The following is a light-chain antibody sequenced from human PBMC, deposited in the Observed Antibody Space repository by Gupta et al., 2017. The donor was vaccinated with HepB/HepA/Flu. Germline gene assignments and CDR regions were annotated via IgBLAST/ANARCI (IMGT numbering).Light chain of an antibody. CDR1: SSDVGSYNL. J-gene: IGLJ2*01. CDR3: CSYAGSSTFVV. CDR2: EVS. Sequence: QSALTQPASASGSAGQSITISCTGTSSDVGSYNLVSWYQQHPGKAPKLMIYEVSKRPSGVSNRFSGSKSGNTASLTISGLQAEDEADYYCCSYAGSSTFVVFGGGTKLTVL. V-gene: IGLV2-23*02.